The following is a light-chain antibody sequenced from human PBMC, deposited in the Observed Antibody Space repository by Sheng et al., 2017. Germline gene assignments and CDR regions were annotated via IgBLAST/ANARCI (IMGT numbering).Light chain of an antibody. V-gene: IGKV3-11*01. Sequence: EIVLTQSPATLSLSPGERATFSCRASQSVDSQLAWYQQRPGQAPRLLIYDASKRATGISARFSGSGSGTDFILTISSLEPDDIAVYYCQQRTNWRLGFTFGPGTKVDIK. CDR3: QQRTNWRLGFT. J-gene: IGKJ3*01. CDR2: DAS. CDR1: QSVDSQ.